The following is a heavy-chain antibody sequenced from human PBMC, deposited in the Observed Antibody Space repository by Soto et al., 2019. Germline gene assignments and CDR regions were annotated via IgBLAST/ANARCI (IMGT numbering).Heavy chain of an antibody. Sequence: PSETLSLTCTVSGGSISSNDNYWSWIRQPPGKGLEWIGYIYYGGSAYYNPSLKSRLTILLDMAKNQFSLKLSSVTAADTAVYYCARDRRHYYDSSGYDLGGYYYYALDVWGQGTTVTVSS. CDR2: IYYGGSA. CDR1: GGSISSNDNY. CDR3: ARDRRHYYDSSGYDLGGYYYYALDV. V-gene: IGHV4-30-4*01. J-gene: IGHJ6*02. D-gene: IGHD3-22*01.